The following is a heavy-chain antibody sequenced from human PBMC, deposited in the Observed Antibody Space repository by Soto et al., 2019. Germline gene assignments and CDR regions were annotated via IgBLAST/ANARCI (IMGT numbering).Heavy chain of an antibody. CDR1: GGTFSSYA. CDR2: IIPIFGTA. CDR3: ARDDSSGHTGWTDY. V-gene: IGHV1-69*01. J-gene: IGHJ4*02. D-gene: IGHD3-22*01. Sequence: QVQLVQSGAEVKKPGSSVKVSCKASGGTFSSYAISWVRQAPGQGLEWMGGIIPIFGTANYAQKFQGRVTITADESTSTAYMELSSLRSEDTAVYYCARDDSSGHTGWTDYWGQGTLVTVSS.